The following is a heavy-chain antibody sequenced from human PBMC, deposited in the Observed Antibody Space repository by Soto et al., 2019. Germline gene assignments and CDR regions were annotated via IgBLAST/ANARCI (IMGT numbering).Heavy chain of an antibody. CDR3: ARYPPRIGEGATSGDY. J-gene: IGHJ4*02. CDR1: GGTFSSYA. CDR2: IIPILVTA. V-gene: IGHV1-69*01. Sequence: QVQLVQYGAEVKKPGSSLKVSCKAAGGTFSSYAISWVRQAPGQGLEWMGGIIPILVTAYYAQKFQGRVSITADASTNTAYMELNSLRSEDTAVHYCARYPPRIGEGATSGDYWGQGSLVTVSS. D-gene: IGHD1-26*01.